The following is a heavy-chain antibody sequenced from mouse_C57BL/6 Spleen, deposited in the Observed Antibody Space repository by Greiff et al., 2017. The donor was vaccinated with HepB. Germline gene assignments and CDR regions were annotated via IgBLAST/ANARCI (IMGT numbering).Heavy chain of an antibody. CDR3: ARSQLYYGSSYRCMDY. V-gene: IGHV1-53*01. Sequence: QVQLQQSGTELVKPGASVKLSCKASGYTFTSYWMHWVKQRPGQGLEWIGNINPSNGGTNYNEKFKSKATLTVDKSSSTAYMQLSSLTSEDSAVYYCARSQLYYGSSYRCMDYWGQGTSVTVSS. J-gene: IGHJ4*01. CDR1: GYTFTSYW. CDR2: INPSNGGT. D-gene: IGHD1-1*01.